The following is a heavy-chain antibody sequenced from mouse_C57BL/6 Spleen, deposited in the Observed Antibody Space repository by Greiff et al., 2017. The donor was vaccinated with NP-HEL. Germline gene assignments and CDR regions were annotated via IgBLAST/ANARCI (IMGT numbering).Heavy chain of an antibody. CDR3: ARSGGNDYFDY. J-gene: IGHJ2*01. CDR2: INPNNGGT. V-gene: IGHV1-26*01. Sequence: EVKLQQSGPELVKPGASVKISCKASGYTFTDYYMNWVKQSHGKSLEWIGDINPNNGGTSYNQKFKGKATLTVDKSSSTAYMELRSLTSEDSAVYYCARSGGNDYFDYWGQGTTLTVSS. CDR1: GYTFTDYY. D-gene: IGHD2-1*01.